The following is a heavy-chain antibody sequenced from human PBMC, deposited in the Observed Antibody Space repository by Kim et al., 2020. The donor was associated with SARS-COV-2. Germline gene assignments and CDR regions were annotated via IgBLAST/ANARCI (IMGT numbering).Heavy chain of an antibody. Sequence: GGSLRLSCAASGFTFSDHYMDWVRQAPGKGLEWVGRTRNKAKSYTTEYAASVIGRFTISRDDSKNSLYLQMNSLKTEDTAVYFCARVGSNQLSYAFDIWGQGTMVTVSS. CDR2: TRNKAKSYTT. V-gene: IGHV3-72*01. J-gene: IGHJ3*02. D-gene: IGHD1-1*01. CDR3: ARVGSNQLSYAFDI. CDR1: GFTFSDHY.